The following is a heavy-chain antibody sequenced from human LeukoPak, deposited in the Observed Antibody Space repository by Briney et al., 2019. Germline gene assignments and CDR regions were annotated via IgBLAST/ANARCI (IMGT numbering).Heavy chain of an antibody. Sequence: ASVKVSCKASGGTFSSYAISWVRQAPGQGLEWMGGIIPIFGTANYAQKFQGRVTITADESTSTAYMELSSLRSEDTAVYYCASSPLVGATEYYFDYWGQGTLATVSS. CDR1: GGTFSSYA. V-gene: IGHV1-69*13. J-gene: IGHJ4*02. CDR3: ASSPLVGATEYYFDY. CDR2: IIPIFGTA. D-gene: IGHD1-26*01.